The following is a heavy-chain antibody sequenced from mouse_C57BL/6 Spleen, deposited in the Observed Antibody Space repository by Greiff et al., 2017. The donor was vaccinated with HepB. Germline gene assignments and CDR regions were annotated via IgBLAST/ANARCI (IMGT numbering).Heavy chain of an antibody. CDR2: IWSGGST. J-gene: IGHJ3*01. CDR1: GFSLTSYG. CDR3: ARNNDGYYGEFAY. Sequence: VQLQQSGPGLVQPSQSLSITCTVSGFSLTSYGVHWVRQSPGKGLEWLGVIWSGGSTDYNAAFISRLSISKDNSKSQVFFKMNSLQADDTAIYYCARNNDGYYGEFAYWGQGTLVTVSA. D-gene: IGHD2-3*01. V-gene: IGHV2-2*01.